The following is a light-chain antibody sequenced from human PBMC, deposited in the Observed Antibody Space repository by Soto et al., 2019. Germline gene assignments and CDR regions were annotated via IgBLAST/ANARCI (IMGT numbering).Light chain of an antibody. J-gene: IGLJ3*02. CDR2: RNN. CDR1: SSNIGSNY. CDR3: AAWDDSLSGPWV. V-gene: IGLV1-47*01. Sequence: QSVLTQPPSASGTHGQRVTISCSGSSSNIGSNYVYWYQQLPGTAPKLLIYRNNQRPSGVPDRFSGSKSGTSASLAISGLRSEDEADYHCAAWDDSLSGPWVFGGGTKLTVL.